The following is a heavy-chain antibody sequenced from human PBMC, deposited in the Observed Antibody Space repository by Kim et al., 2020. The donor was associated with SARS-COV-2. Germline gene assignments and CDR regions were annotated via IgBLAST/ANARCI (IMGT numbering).Heavy chain of an antibody. CDR3: VKERTSGWYDFDY. Sequence: GGSLRLSCSASGFTFSSYAMHWVRQAPGKGLEYVSGISTNGGSTYYADSVKDRFIISRDNSRNMLNLQMSSLRSEDTAVYYCVKERTSGWYDFDYWGHGILVT. J-gene: IGHJ4*01. CDR1: GFTFSSYA. CDR2: ISTNGGST. V-gene: IGHV3-64D*06. D-gene: IGHD6-19*01.